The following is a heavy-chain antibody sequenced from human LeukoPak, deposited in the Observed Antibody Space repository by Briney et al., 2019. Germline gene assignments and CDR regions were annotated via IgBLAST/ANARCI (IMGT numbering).Heavy chain of an antibody. CDR2: IYYSGST. CDR1: GGSISSYY. Sequence: SETLSLTCTVSGGSISSYYWSWIRQPPGKGLEWIGYIYYSGSTNYNPSLKSRVTISVDTSKNQFSLKLSSVTAADTAVYYCARGEDRAVAGTSWFDPWGQGTLVTVSS. CDR3: ARGEDRAVAGTSWFDP. D-gene: IGHD6-19*01. V-gene: IGHV4-59*13. J-gene: IGHJ5*02.